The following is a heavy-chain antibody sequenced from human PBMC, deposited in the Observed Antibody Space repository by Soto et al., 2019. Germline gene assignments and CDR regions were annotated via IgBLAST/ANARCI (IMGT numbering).Heavy chain of an antibody. Sequence: PVGSVRLSCAASGFSFSTYSMAWVRQAAGKGPQWVSGLSGGGANTFYIDSVRGRFTISVDISRNTVFLQMDSLRVDDTAVYYCARWSGYADAWGRGTLVTVSS. D-gene: IGHD4-17*01. CDR2: LSGGGANT. J-gene: IGHJ4*02. CDR1: GFSFSTYS. CDR3: ARWSGYADA. V-gene: IGHV3-23*01.